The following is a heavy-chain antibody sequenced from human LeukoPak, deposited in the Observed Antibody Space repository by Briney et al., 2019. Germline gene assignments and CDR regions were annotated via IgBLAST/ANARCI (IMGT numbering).Heavy chain of an antibody. CDR1: GFTFSSYA. CDR3: ARNRGYSGYDLDYFDY. D-gene: IGHD5-12*01. CDR2: ISGSGGST. V-gene: IGHV3-23*01. J-gene: IGHJ4*02. Sequence: GGSLRLSCAASGFTFSSYAMSWVRQAPGKGLEWVSAISGSGGSTYYADSVKGRFTISRDNAKNSLYLQMNSLRAEDTAVYYCARNRGYSGYDLDYFDYWGQGTLVTVSS.